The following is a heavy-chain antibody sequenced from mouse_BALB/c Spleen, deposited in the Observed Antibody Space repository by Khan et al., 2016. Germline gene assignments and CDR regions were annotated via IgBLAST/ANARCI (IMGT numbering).Heavy chain of an antibody. CDR1: GYSITSHYS. CDR2: IHYSGST. Sequence: QLEESGPDLVKPSQSVSLTCTVTGYSITSHYSWHWIRHFPGNKVQWMGYIHYSGSTIYNPSLKSRSSVTRDTSKNQFFLQLNSVTTEDTATYYCATSSSGYWYYFDYWGQGTTLTVSS. CDR3: ATSSSGYWYYFDY. V-gene: IGHV3-1*02. D-gene: IGHD3-1*01. J-gene: IGHJ2*01.